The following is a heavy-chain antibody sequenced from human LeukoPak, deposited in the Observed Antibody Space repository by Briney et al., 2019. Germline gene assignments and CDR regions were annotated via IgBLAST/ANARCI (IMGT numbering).Heavy chain of an antibody. CDR1: GGTFSSYA. Sequence: SVKVSCKASGGTFSSYAISWVRQTPGQGLEWMGGIIPIFGTANYAQKFQGRVTITADKSTSTAYMELSSLRSEDTAVYYCARAQNTAAGSYYFDYWGQGTLVTVS. V-gene: IGHV1-69*06. CDR2: IIPIFGTA. CDR3: ARAQNTAAGSYYFDY. J-gene: IGHJ4*02. D-gene: IGHD6-13*01.